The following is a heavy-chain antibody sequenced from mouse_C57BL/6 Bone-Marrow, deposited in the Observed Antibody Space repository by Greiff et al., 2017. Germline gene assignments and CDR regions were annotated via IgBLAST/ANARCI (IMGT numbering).Heavy chain of an antibody. CDR1: GYTFTSYG. CDR2: IYPRSGNT. CDR3: ARRSTMVTVDY. J-gene: IGHJ2*01. D-gene: IGHD2-2*01. Sequence: QVQLQQSGAELARPGASVKLSCKASGYTFTSYGISWVKQRTGQGLEWIGEIYPRSGNTYYNEKFKGKATLTADKSSSTAYMELRSLTSEDSAVYFCARRSTMVTVDYWGQGTTLTVSS. V-gene: IGHV1-81*01.